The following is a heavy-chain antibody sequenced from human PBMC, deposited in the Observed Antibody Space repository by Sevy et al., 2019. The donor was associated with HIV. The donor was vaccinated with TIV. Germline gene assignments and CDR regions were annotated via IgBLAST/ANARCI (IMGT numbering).Heavy chain of an antibody. CDR3: ATTKDYYDSSGSPFDY. J-gene: IGHJ4*02. CDR2: FDPEDEET. CDR1: GYTLSELS. V-gene: IGHV1-24*01. Sequence: ASVKVSCKVSGYTLSELSMHWVRLAPGKGLEWMGSFDPEDEETTYAQKFQGRVTMTEDTSIDTAYMELSSLRSEDTAVYYCATTKDYYDSSGSPFDYWGQGTLVTVSS. D-gene: IGHD3-22*01.